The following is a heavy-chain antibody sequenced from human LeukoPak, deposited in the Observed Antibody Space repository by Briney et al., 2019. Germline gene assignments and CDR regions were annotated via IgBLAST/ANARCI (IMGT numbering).Heavy chain of an antibody. CDR3: VKGSTYDSSGYYESDAFDI. D-gene: IGHD3-22*01. Sequence: GGSLRLSCSASGFTFSSYAMHWVRQAPGKGLEYVSAISSYGGSTYYADSVKGRFTISRDNSKNTLYLQMSSLRAEDTAVYYCVKGSTYDSSGYYESDAFDIWGQGTMVTVSS. CDR1: GFTFSSYA. V-gene: IGHV3-64D*06. CDR2: ISSYGGST. J-gene: IGHJ3*02.